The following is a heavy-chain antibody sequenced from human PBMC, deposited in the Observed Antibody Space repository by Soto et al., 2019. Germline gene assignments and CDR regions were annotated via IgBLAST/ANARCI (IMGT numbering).Heavy chain of an antibody. V-gene: IGHV3-53*01. CDR3: ARGVLRFLEWLPDAFDI. D-gene: IGHD3-3*01. J-gene: IGHJ3*02. CDR1: GFTVSSNY. CDR2: IYSGGST. Sequence: PGGSLRLSCAASGFTVSSNYMSWVRQAPGKGLEWVSVIYSGGSTYYADSVKGRFTISRDNSKNTLYLQMNSLRDEDTAVYYCARGVLRFLEWLPDAFDIWGQGTMVTVS.